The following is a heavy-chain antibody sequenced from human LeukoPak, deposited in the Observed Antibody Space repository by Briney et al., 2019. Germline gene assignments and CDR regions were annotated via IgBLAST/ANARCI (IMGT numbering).Heavy chain of an antibody. CDR3: PRDIHPYTVDS. V-gene: IGHV1-2*02. Sequence: GASVKVSCKASGYTFTGYYMHWVRQAPAQGLEWMGWINSNSGGTNYAQKFQGRVTITRDTSISTAYMELSRLRSDHPAVYYYPRDIHPYTVDSWGQGTLVNVSS. CDR1: GYTFTGYY. CDR2: INSNSGGT. D-gene: IGHD3-16*01. J-gene: IGHJ4*02.